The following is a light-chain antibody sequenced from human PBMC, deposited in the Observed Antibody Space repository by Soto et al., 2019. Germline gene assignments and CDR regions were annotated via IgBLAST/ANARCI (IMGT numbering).Light chain of an antibody. CDR1: SSDVGRYNL. V-gene: IGLV2-23*01. CDR2: EGS. CDR3: CSYAGSSTSPYV. J-gene: IGLJ1*01. Sequence: QSALTQPASVSGSPGQSITISCTGTSSDVGRYNLVSWYQQHPGKAPKLMIYEGSKRPSGVSNRFSGSKSGNTASLTLSGLQAEDEADYYCCSYAGSSTSPYVFGTGTKLTVL.